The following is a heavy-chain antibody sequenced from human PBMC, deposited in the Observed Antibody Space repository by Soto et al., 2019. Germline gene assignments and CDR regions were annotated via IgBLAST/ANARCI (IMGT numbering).Heavy chain of an antibody. Sequence: SVKVSCKASGGTFSSYAISWVRQAPGQGLEWMGGIIPIFGTANYAQKFQGRVTITADESTSTAYMELSSLRSEDTAVYYCAYRRESANWFDPWGQGTLVTVSS. CDR3: AYRRESANWFDP. V-gene: IGHV1-69*13. CDR1: GGTFSSYA. CDR2: IIPIFGTA. J-gene: IGHJ5*02.